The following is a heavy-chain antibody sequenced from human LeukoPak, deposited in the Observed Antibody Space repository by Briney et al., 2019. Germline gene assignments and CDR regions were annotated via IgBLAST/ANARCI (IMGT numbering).Heavy chain of an antibody. CDR2: IYPGDSDT. D-gene: IGHD2-2*01. V-gene: IGHV5-51*01. CDR3: AGTPPNIVVVAAFDI. CDR1: GYSFTSYW. J-gene: IGHJ3*02. Sequence: GESLKISCKGSGYSFTSYWIGWVRQMPGKGLEWMGIIYPGDSDTRYSPSFQGQVTISADKSISTAYLQWSSLKASDTAMYYCAGTPPNIVVVAAFDIWGQGTMVTVSS.